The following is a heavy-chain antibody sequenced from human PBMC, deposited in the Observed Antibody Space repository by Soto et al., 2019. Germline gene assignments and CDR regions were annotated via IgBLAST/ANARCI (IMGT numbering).Heavy chain of an antibody. CDR2: IYDDGSA. D-gene: IGHD2-15*01. V-gene: IGHV4-59*01. J-gene: IGHJ5*02. Sequence: SGTLSLTCTGSGGSISSSYWSWIRQPPGKGLEWLAYIYDDGSANYNPSLKSRATISLDMSKNQFSLKLTSVTAADTAVYYCARDKYCSGGSCRKNWFDPWGQGTLVTVSS. CDR3: ARDKYCSGGSCRKNWFDP. CDR1: GGSISSSY.